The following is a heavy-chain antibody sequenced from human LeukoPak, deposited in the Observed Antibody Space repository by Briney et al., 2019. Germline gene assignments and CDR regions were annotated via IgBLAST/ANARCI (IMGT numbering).Heavy chain of an antibody. CDR3: ARDDPPLDDFWSGYYIRRNYYYYMDV. J-gene: IGHJ6*03. Sequence: PGGTLRLSCAASGFTFSSYSMNWVRQAPGKGLEWVSSISSSSSYIYYADSVKGRFTISRDNAKNSLYLQMNSLRAEDTAVYYCARDDPPLDDFWSGYYIRRNYYYYMDVWGKGTTVTVSS. CDR2: ISSSSSYI. D-gene: IGHD3-3*01. CDR1: GFTFSSYS. V-gene: IGHV3-21*01.